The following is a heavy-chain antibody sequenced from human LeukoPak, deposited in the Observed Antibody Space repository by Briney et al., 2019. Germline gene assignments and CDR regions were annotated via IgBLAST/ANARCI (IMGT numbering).Heavy chain of an antibody. Sequence: GGSLRLSCAASGFTFSSYDMSWVRQAPGKGLEWVSVISGSGGGIFYADSVKGRFTISRDNSKSTVYLQMNSLRAEDAALYYCAKNVGTTLALYFDYWGQGTLVTVSS. CDR3: AKNVGTTLALYFDY. J-gene: IGHJ4*02. V-gene: IGHV3-23*01. CDR1: GFTFSSYD. D-gene: IGHD1-1*01. CDR2: ISGSGGGI.